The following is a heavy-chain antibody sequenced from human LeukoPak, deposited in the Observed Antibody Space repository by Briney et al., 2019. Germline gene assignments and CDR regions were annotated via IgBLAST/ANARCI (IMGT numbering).Heavy chain of an antibody. CDR3: ASKYYYDSSGYYPLLWYYYYGMGV. CDR2: IIPIFGTA. CDR1: GGTFSSYA. D-gene: IGHD3-22*01. V-gene: IGHV1-69*13. Sequence: ASVKVSCKASGGTFSSYAISWVRQAPGQGLEWMGGIIPIFGTANYAQKFQGRVTITADESTSTAYMELSSLRSEDTAVYYCASKYYYDSSGYYPLLWYYYYGMGVWGQGTTVTVSS. J-gene: IGHJ6*02.